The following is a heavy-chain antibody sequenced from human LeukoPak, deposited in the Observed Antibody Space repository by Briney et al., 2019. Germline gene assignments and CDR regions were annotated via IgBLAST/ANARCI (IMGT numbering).Heavy chain of an antibody. CDR2: IYTSGST. CDR1: GGSISSGSYY. CDR3: ARGSRKIDY. J-gene: IGHJ4*02. V-gene: IGHV4-61*02. Sequence: SETLSLTCTVSGGSISSGSYYWSWIRQPAGKGLEWIGRIYTSGSTNYNPSLKSRVTISVDTSKNQFSLKLSSVTAADTAVYYCARGSRKIDYWGQGTLVTVSS.